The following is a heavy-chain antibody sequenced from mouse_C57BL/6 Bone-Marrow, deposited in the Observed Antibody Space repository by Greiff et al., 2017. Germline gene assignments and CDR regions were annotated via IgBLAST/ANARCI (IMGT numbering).Heavy chain of an antibody. D-gene: IGHD2-3*01. Sequence: QVQLQQSGAELVRPGTSVKVSCKASGYAFTNYLIEWVKQRPGQGLEWIGVINPGSGGTNYNEKFKGKATLTADKSSSPAYMQLSSLTSEDSAVYFCVIYDGYSCAYWGQGTLVTVSA. J-gene: IGHJ3*01. CDR1: GYAFTNYL. CDR2: INPGSGGT. V-gene: IGHV1-54*01. CDR3: VIYDGYSCAY.